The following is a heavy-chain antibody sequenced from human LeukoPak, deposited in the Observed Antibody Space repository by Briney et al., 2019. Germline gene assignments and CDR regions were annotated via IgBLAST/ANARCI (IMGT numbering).Heavy chain of an antibody. D-gene: IGHD1-14*01. J-gene: IGHJ4*02. V-gene: IGHV3-9*03. CDR2: ISWNSGSI. CDR1: RFTFDDYA. Sequence: GGSLRLSCAASRFTFDDYAMHWVRQAPGKGLEWVSGISWNSGSIGYADSVKGRFTISRDNAKNSLYLQTNSLRAEDMALYYCAKDVVAASTGFFDYWGQGTLVTVSS. CDR3: AKDVVAASTGFFDY.